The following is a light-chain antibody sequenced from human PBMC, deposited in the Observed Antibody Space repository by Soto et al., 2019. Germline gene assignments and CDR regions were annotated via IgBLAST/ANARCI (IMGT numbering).Light chain of an antibody. Sequence: QSALTQPASVCGSPGQSITISCTGTSSDIGIFNYVSWYQQHPGKAPKLIIYEVTNRPSGVSDRFSGSKSGSTASLNISGLQADDEADYYCSSYTSSSALGVFGGGTKLTVL. J-gene: IGLJ3*02. CDR1: SSDIGIFNY. CDR3: SSYTSSSALGV. V-gene: IGLV2-14*01. CDR2: EVT.